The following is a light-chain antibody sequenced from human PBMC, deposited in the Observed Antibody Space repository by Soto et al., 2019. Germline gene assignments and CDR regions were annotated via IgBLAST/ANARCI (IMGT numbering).Light chain of an antibody. CDR1: QSTSSR. J-gene: IGKJ4*01. Sequence: DIQMTQSPSTLSASVGDRVTITCRASQSTSSRLAWYQQKPGKAPKLLIYDASNLESGVPSRFSGSVSGTECTLTICSLQPDDFSTYCCEQYNSYSLTFGGGTKVEIK. CDR3: EQYNSYSLT. CDR2: DAS. V-gene: IGKV1-5*01.